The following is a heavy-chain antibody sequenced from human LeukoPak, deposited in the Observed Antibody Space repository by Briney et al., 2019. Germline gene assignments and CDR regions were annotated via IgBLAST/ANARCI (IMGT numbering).Heavy chain of an antibody. Sequence: TGGSLRLSCAASGFTFSSYSMNWVRQAPGKGLEWVSYISSSSSTIYYADSVKGRFTISRDNAKNSLYLQMNSLRAEDTAVYYCARLRTTVTSPFDYWGQGTLVTVSS. CDR1: GFTFSSYS. V-gene: IGHV3-48*01. D-gene: IGHD4-17*01. CDR3: ARLRTTVTSPFDY. CDR2: ISSSSSTI. J-gene: IGHJ4*02.